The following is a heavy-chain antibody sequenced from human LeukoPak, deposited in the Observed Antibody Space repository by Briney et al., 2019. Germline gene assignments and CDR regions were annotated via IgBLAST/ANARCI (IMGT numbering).Heavy chain of an antibody. CDR1: GFTFSSYA. CDR3: ARGDVVVTGPFDY. CDR2: ISGSGGST. V-gene: IGHV3-23*01. Sequence: PGGSLRLSCAASGFTFSSYAMSWVRQAPGKGLEWVSAISGSGGSTYYADSVKGRFTISRDNSKNTLYLQMGSLRAEDMAVYYCARGDVVVTGPFDYWGQGTLVTVSS. D-gene: IGHD2-2*01. J-gene: IGHJ4*02.